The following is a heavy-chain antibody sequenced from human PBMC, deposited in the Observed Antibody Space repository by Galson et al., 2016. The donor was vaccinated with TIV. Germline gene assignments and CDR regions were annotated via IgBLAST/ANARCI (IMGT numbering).Heavy chain of an antibody. V-gene: IGHV1-18*04. Sequence: SVKVSCKASGYSFLSYGMTWVRQAPGRGLEWLGWISAYNGDIKSARKFQGRVTMTTDTSTNTAYMELRSLGSDDTAVYYCATELYCSSISCYYYYGLDVWGHGTTGTVFS. CDR2: ISAYNGDI. CDR1: GYSFLSYG. CDR3: ATELYCSSISCYYYYGLDV. D-gene: IGHD2-2*01. J-gene: IGHJ6*02.